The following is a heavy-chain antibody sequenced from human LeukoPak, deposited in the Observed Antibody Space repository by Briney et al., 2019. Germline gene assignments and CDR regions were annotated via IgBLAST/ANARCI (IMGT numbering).Heavy chain of an antibody. Sequence: SETLSLTCTVSGGSISSYQWSWIRQPPGKGLEWIGYMYYSGSTKYNPSLKSRVTISANTSKNQFSLTLISVSAADASLSSTAGHDCYGSGSYRWGQGTLVTVSS. CDR2: MYYSGST. V-gene: IGHV4-59*08. J-gene: IGHJ5*02. D-gene: IGHD3-10*01. CDR1: GGSISSYQ. CDR3: AGHDCYGSGSYR.